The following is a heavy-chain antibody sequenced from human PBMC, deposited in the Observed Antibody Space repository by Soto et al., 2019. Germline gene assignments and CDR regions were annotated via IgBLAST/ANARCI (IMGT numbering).Heavy chain of an antibody. CDR3: ARGGLEQLHDAFDI. J-gene: IGHJ3*02. V-gene: IGHV1-69*06. CDR1: GGTFSSYA. Sequence: QVQLVQSGAEVKKPGSSVKVSCKASGGTFSSYAISWVRQAPGQGLEWMGGIIPIFGTANYAQKFQGRVTMTRDTSISTAYMELSRLRSDDTAVYYCARGGLEQLHDAFDIWGQGTMVTVSS. CDR2: IIPIFGTA. D-gene: IGHD6-6*01.